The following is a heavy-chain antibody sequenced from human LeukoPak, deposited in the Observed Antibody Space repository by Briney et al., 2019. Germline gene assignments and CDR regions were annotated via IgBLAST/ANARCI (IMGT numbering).Heavy chain of an antibody. J-gene: IGHJ4*02. Sequence: GESLKISCKTSGFTFTTYWIGWVRQMPGKGLEWTGIIYPGDSDTRYSPSFQGQVTISADKSISTAYLQWNSLKASDTAIYYCARQSVAGWGLFDYWGQGTLVTVSS. CDR1: GFTFTTYW. V-gene: IGHV5-51*01. CDR3: ARQSVAGWGLFDY. CDR2: IYPGDSDT. D-gene: IGHD6-19*01.